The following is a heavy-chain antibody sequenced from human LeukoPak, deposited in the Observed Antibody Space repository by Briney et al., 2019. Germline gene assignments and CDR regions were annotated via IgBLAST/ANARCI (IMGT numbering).Heavy chain of an antibody. J-gene: IGHJ4*02. D-gene: IGHD3-22*01. Sequence: PGGSLRLSCAASGFTFSSYVMHWVRQAPGKGLEWVAIISYDGSNEYYADSVKGRFTISRDNSKNTLYLQMNSLRAADTAVYYCARDRLVDDSSGYLYYFDYWGQGTLVTVSS. CDR1: GFTFSSYV. V-gene: IGHV3-30*04. CDR3: ARDRLVDDSSGYLYYFDY. CDR2: ISYDGSNE.